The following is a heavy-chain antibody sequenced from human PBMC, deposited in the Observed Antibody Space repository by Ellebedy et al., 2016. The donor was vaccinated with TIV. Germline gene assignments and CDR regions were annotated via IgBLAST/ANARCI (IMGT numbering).Heavy chain of an antibody. Sequence: GESLKISXAGSGFTFNYYAMNWVRQRPGRGLEWVAGIGGGGDDIYYADSVKGRFTISRDNSENTLSLQMDSLRVEDTAVYYCVRDSRGYYQPLDSWGQGTLVTVSS. CDR2: IGGGGDDI. J-gene: IGHJ4*02. V-gene: IGHV3-23*01. CDR3: VRDSRGYYQPLDS. CDR1: GFTFNYYA. D-gene: IGHD3-22*01.